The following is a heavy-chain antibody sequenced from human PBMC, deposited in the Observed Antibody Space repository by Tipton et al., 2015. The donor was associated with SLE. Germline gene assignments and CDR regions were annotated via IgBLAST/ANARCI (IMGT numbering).Heavy chain of an antibody. J-gene: IGHJ4*02. D-gene: IGHD6-13*01. Sequence: LRLSCAASGFTFSSYEMNWVRQPPGKGLEWIGEIYHSGSTNYNPSLKSRVTISVDKSKNQFSLKLSSVTAADTAVYYCARGGGAAGTGVDYWGQGTLVTVSS. CDR2: IYHSGST. CDR3: ARGGGAAGTGVDY. CDR1: GFTFSSYE. V-gene: IGHV4-34*01.